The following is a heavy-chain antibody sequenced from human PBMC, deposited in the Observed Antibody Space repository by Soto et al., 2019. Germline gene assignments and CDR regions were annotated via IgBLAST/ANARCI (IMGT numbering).Heavy chain of an antibody. Sequence: QVQLQESGPGLVKPSGTLSLACTVSGGSVSSSDWWTWVRQTPGKGLEWIGEVYHSGSTTYNPSLRSRVTISLARSQNQFYLSLTSLTAADTAMYYCARTVRVGVGAALHRHFDLWGRGALVTVSS. D-gene: IGHD3-3*01. J-gene: IGHJ2*01. CDR3: ARTVRVGVGAALHRHFDL. V-gene: IGHV4-4*02. CDR1: GGSVSSSDW. CDR2: VYHSGST.